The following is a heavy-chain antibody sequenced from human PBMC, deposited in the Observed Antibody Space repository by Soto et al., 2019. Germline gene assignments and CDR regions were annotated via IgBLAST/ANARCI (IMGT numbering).Heavy chain of an antibody. Sequence: GGSLRLSCAASGFTFSGSAMHWVRQASGKGLEWVGRIRSKANSYATAYAASVKGRFTISRDDSKNTAYLQMNSLKTEDTAVYYSSASVAPVTGQTGEISVGDYWGQGTLVTVSS. J-gene: IGHJ4*02. V-gene: IGHV3-73*01. CDR2: IRSKANSYAT. CDR3: SASVAPVTGQTGEISVGDY. CDR1: GFTFSGSA. D-gene: IGHD3-16*01.